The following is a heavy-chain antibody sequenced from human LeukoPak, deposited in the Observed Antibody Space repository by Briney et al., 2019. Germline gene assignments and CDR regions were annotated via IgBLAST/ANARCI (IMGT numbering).Heavy chain of an antibody. CDR3: AKGQNRNGGALAY. J-gene: IGHJ4*02. Sequence: PGGSLRLSCAASGFTFSSYGMHWVRQAPGKGLDWVALISHDGSQRYYTDSARGRFTISRDNSKNTLYLQMDSLRAEDTAVYYCAKGQNRNGGALAYWGQGTLVTVSS. D-gene: IGHD3-16*01. V-gene: IGHV3-30*18. CDR2: ISHDGSQR. CDR1: GFTFSSYG.